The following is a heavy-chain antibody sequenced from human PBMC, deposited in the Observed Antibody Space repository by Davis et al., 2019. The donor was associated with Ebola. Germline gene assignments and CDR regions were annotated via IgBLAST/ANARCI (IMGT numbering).Heavy chain of an antibody. D-gene: IGHD1-26*01. Sequence: GESLKISCAASGFTFSSYWMHWVRQAPGKGLVWVSRINSDGSSTSYADSVKGRFTISRDNAKNTLYLQMNSLRAEDTAVYYCAKGGGSYYKEFGYWGQGTLVTVSS. CDR2: INSDGSST. J-gene: IGHJ4*02. CDR3: AKGGGSYYKEFGY. CDR1: GFTFSSYW. V-gene: IGHV3-74*01.